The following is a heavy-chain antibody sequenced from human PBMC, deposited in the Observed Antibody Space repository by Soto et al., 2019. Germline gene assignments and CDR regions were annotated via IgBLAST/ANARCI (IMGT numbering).Heavy chain of an antibody. J-gene: IGHJ4*02. CDR3: ARDLAKGGGSAGFNY. D-gene: IGHD1-26*01. CDR1: GYTFTVYY. Sequence: ASVKVSCKASGYTFTVYYMHWVRQAPGQGLEWMGWINPKSGGTMYPQKFQGRVTMTWDTSISTAYMALTRLRSDDTAVYYCARDLAKGGGSAGFNYWGQGTLVTVSS. CDR2: INPKSGGT. V-gene: IGHV1-2*02.